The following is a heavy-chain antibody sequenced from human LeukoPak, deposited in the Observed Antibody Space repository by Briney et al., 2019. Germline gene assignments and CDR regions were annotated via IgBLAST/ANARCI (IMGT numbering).Heavy chain of an antibody. D-gene: IGHD2-2*01. CDR2: ISSSGTTI. Sequence: QPGGSLRLSCAASGFTFSSYEMNWVRQAPGKGLEWVSYISSSGTTIYYADSVKDRFTISGDNAKNSLYLQMNSLRAEDTAVYYCARGGYCSSSICYSLNAFDIWGQGTMFIVSS. V-gene: IGHV3-48*03. CDR1: GFTFSSYE. J-gene: IGHJ3*02. CDR3: ARGGYCSSSICYSLNAFDI.